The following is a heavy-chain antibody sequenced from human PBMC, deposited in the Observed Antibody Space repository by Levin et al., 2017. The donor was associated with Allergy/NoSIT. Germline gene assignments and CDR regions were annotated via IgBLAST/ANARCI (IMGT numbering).Heavy chain of an antibody. V-gene: IGHV3-66*01. CDR2: IYSGGRR. CDR3: AREGEYYYGSGSYYPSHFDY. D-gene: IGHD3-10*01. J-gene: IGHJ4*02. Sequence: GGSLRLSCAASGFTVSSNYMSWVRQAPGKGLEWVSVIYSGGRRHYADSVKGRFTISRDNSKNTLYLQMNSLRAEATAVYYCAREGEYYYGSGSYYPSHFDYRGQGTLVTVYS. CDR1: GFTVSSNY.